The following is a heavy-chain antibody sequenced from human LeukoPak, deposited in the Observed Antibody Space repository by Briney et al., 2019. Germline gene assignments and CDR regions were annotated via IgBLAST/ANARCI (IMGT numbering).Heavy chain of an antibody. D-gene: IGHD6-19*01. Sequence: GGSLRLSYAASGFTFSSYAMSWVRQAPGKGLEWVSAISGSGGSTYYADSVKGRFTISRDNSKNTLYLQMNSLRAEDTAVYYCAKDPGRWLVGTFDYWGQGTLVTVSS. J-gene: IGHJ4*02. V-gene: IGHV3-23*01. CDR2: ISGSGGST. CDR3: AKDPGRWLVGTFDY. CDR1: GFTFSSYA.